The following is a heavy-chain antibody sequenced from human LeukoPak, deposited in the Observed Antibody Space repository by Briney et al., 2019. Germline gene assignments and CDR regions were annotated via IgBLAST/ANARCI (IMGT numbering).Heavy chain of an antibody. CDR3: AETNTQDWFDP. D-gene: IGHD2-8*01. CDR1: GGSVSSYF. CDR2: IHTSGST. V-gene: IGHV4-4*07. Sequence: SETLSLTCTVSGGSVSSYFCSWIRQPAGRGLELIGRIHTSGSTNYNPSLKSRVTMSVDTSKNQFSLKLSSVTAADTAMYYCAETNTQDWFDPWGRGTLVTVSS. J-gene: IGHJ5*02.